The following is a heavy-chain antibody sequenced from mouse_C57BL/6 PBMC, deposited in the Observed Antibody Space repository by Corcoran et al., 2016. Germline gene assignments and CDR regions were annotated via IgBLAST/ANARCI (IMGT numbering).Heavy chain of an antibody. V-gene: IGHV1-26*01. Sequence: EVQLQQSGPELVKPGASVKISCKASGYTFTDYYMNWVKQSHGKSLEWIGDINPNNGGTSYNQKFKGKATLTVDKSSSTAYMELRSLTSEDSAVYYCATPDYYCSSPWFAYWGQGTLVTVSA. CDR1: GYTFTDYY. J-gene: IGHJ3*01. D-gene: IGHD1-1*01. CDR2: INPNNGGT. CDR3: ATPDYYCSSPWFAY.